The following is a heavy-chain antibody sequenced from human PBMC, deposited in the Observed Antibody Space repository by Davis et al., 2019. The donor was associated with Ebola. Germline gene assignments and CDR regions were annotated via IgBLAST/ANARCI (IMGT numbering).Heavy chain of an antibody. J-gene: IGHJ5*02. D-gene: IGHD4-17*01. CDR2: ISVRSIT. Sequence: GESLKTPCAASGIIFSSYAMSWVRQAPGKGLEWVSSISVRSITYHADSVKGRFTISRDKSKNTLYLQMNSLRAEDTAVYYCAKVHPPTTVTTGWFDPWGQGTLVTVSS. CDR3: AKVHPPTTVTTGWFDP. CDR1: GIIFSSYA. V-gene: IGHV3-23*01.